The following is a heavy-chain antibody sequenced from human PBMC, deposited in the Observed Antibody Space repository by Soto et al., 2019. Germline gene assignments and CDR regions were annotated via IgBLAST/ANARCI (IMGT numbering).Heavy chain of an antibody. CDR2: ISYDGSNK. J-gene: IGHJ4*02. D-gene: IGHD3-22*01. Sequence: QVQLVESGGGVVQPGRSLRLSCAASGFTFSSYGMHWVRQAPGKGMEWLAVISYDGSNKYYEDSVKGRFTISRDNSKNTLYLQMNSLRAEDTAVYYCAKEPMIVVVLYYFDYWGQGTLVTVSS. V-gene: IGHV3-30*18. CDR1: GFTFSSYG. CDR3: AKEPMIVVVLYYFDY.